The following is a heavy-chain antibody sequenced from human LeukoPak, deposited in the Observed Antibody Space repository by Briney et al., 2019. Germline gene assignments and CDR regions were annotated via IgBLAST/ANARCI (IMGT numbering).Heavy chain of an antibody. CDR3: ARSTGLGGGFDY. CDR2: IYPGDSDT. CDR1: GYSFTSYW. D-gene: IGHD3-16*01. V-gene: IGHV5-51*01. J-gene: IGHJ4*02. Sequence: GESLKISSKVSGYSFTSYWIGWVRQMPGKGLEWMGIIYPGDSDTSYSPPFQGQVTISADKSISPAYLQWSSEKASDTAIYYCARSTGLGGGFDYWGQGTLVTVSP.